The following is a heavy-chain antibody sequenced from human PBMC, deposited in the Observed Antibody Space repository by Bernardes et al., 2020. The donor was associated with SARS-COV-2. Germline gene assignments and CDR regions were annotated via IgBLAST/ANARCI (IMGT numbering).Heavy chain of an antibody. V-gene: IGHV3-43D*04. CDR2: ISWDGGST. CDR1: GFTFDDYA. J-gene: IGHJ6*02. Sequence: GGSLRLSCAASGFTFDDYAMHWVRQAPGKGLEWVSLISWDGGSTYYADSVKGRFTISRDNSKNSLYLQMNSLRAEDTALYYCAKQHEGYYYGMDVWGQGTTVTVSS. D-gene: IGHD6-13*01. CDR3: AKQHEGYYYGMDV.